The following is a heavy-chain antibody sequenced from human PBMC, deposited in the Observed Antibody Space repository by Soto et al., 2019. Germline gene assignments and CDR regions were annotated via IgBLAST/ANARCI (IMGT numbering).Heavy chain of an antibody. J-gene: IGHJ4*02. Sequence: GGSLRLSCAASGFTFSTCNMNWVRQAPGKGLEWVSFISNSGTATYYADSVKGRFTSTRDNAENSLYLQMNSLRAEDTAVYYCARDFDDLWGPYYPLDFWGQGTLVTVSS. CDR2: ISNSGTAT. D-gene: IGHD3-3*01. V-gene: IGHV3-48*01. CDR1: GFTFSTCN. CDR3: ARDFDDLWGPYYPLDF.